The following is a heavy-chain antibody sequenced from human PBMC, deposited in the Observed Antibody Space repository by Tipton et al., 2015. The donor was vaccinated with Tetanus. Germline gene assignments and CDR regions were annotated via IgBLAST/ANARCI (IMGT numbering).Heavy chain of an antibody. CDR3: ARSADNWFDP. Sequence: TLSLTCTVSGGSMRSGTFYWDWIRQSPGKGLGWIGNVYYNGNSLENPSLKGRVTLSLDKSKNQFSLKLRSVTAADTALYYCARSADNWFDPWGQGILVTVSS. V-gene: IGHV4-39*01. CDR1: GGSMRSGTFY. J-gene: IGHJ5*01. CDR2: VYYNGNS.